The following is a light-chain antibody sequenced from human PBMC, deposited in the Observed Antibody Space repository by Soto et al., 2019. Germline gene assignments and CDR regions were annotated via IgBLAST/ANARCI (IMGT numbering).Light chain of an antibody. CDR1: QDISSW. V-gene: IGKV1-12*01. Sequence: DIPMTQSPSSVSASVGDRVTITCRASQDISSWLAWYQQKPGKAPKIMIYAASSLQGGVPSRFSGSGSGTEFTLTISSPQPEDFATYYCQQASSFPPTFGQGTRLDIK. CDR3: QQASSFPPT. J-gene: IGKJ5*01. CDR2: AAS.